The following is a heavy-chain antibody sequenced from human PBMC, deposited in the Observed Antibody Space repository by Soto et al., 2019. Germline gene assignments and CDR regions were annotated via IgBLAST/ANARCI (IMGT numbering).Heavy chain of an antibody. CDR1: GFTFSSYS. V-gene: IGHV3-21*01. CDR3: WKFTIGARLTGV. D-gene: IGHD6-6*01. J-gene: IGHJ6*02. CDR2: ISSSSSYI. Sequence: GGSLRLSCAASGFTFSSYSMNWVRQAPGKGLEWVSSISSSSSYIYYADSVKGRFTISRDNAKNSLYLQMNSLRAEDTAVYYCWKFTIGARLTGVWGQGTTVTVSS.